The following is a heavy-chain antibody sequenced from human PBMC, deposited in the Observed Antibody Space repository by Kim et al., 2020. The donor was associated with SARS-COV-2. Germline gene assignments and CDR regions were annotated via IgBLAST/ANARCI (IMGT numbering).Heavy chain of an antibody. D-gene: IGHD3-10*01. CDR2: ISWNSGSI. J-gene: IGHJ6*02. V-gene: IGHV3-9*01. Sequence: GGSLRLSCAASGFTFDDYAMHWVRQAPGKGLEWVSGISWNSGSIGYADSVKGRFTISRDNAKNSLYLQMNSLRAEDTALYYCAKDMSFGPITMVRGVSYYYGMDVWGQGATVTVSS. CDR3: AKDMSFGPITMVRGVSYYYGMDV. CDR1: GFTFDDYA.